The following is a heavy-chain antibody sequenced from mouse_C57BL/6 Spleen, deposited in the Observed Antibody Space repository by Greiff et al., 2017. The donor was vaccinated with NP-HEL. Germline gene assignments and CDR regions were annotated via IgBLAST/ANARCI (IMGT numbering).Heavy chain of an antibody. CDR3: ARWSGRAWFAY. J-gene: IGHJ3*01. Sequence: QVQLQQPGAELVKPGASVKLSCKASGYTFTSYWMQWVKQRPGQGLEWIGEIDPSDSYTNYNQKFTGKAPLTVDTSSSTAYMQLISLTSEDSAFCSCARWSGRAWFAYWGQGTLVTVSA. CDR2: IDPSDSYT. CDR1: GYTFTSYW. V-gene: IGHV1-50*01.